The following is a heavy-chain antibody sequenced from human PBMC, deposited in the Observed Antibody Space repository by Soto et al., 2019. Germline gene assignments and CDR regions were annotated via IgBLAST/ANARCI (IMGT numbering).Heavy chain of an antibody. J-gene: IGHJ3*02. CDR3: AKGLGYYDSSGYPDLDAFDI. CDR2: ISGSGGST. Sequence: GSLRLSCAASGFTFSSYAMSWVRQAPGKGLEWVSAISGSGGSTYYADSVKGRFTISRDNSKNTLYLQMNSLRAEDTAVYYCAKGLGYYDSSGYPDLDAFDIWGQGTMVTVSS. D-gene: IGHD3-22*01. CDR1: GFTFSSYA. V-gene: IGHV3-23*01.